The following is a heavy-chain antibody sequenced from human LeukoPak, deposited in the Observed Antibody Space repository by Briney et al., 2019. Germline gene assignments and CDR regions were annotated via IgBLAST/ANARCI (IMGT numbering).Heavy chain of an antibody. Sequence: GGSLRLSCAASGFTFSDDYMSSVRQAPAKGLEWVSYISSSGSTIYYADSVKGRFTISRDNAKNSLYLQMNSLRAEDTAVYYCARESSSWYGAFDIWGQGTMVTVSS. J-gene: IGHJ3*02. V-gene: IGHV3-11*04. CDR1: GFTFSDDY. CDR3: ARESSSWYGAFDI. CDR2: ISSSGSTI. D-gene: IGHD6-13*01.